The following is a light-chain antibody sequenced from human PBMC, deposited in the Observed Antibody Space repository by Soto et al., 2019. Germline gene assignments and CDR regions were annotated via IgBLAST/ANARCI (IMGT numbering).Light chain of an antibody. V-gene: IGKV3-20*01. J-gene: IGKJ2*01. CDR2: GAS. Sequence: EIVLTQSPGTLSLSPGERATLSCRASHSVNNNYLAWYQQKPGQAPRLLIYGASSRATGIPDRFSGSGSGTDFTLTISRLEPEDFAVYYCQQYGSSQYTFGQGTKLEIK. CDR1: HSVNNNY. CDR3: QQYGSSQYT.